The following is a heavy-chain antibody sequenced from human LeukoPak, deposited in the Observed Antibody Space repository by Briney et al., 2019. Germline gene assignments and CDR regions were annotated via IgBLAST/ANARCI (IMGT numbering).Heavy chain of an antibody. Sequence: GGSLRLSCAASGFTFSSYAMSWVRQAPGKGLVWVSRVNSDGSTTNYADSVKGRFTISRDNAEDTLYMRMNSLRAEDTAVYYCARGPGWNYFDYWGRGTLVTVSS. J-gene: IGHJ4*02. CDR1: GFTFSSYA. V-gene: IGHV3-74*01. CDR3: ARGPGWNYFDY. CDR2: VNSDGSTT. D-gene: IGHD2-15*01.